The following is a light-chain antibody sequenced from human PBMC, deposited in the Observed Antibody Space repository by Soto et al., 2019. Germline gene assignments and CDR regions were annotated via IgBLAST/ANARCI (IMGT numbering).Light chain of an antibody. Sequence: EIVLTQSPGTLSLSPGERATLSCRASQSVSSNYLAWYQQKPGQAPKVLIYRASIRATGIPDRFTGSGSGTDFTLTISRLEPDDFATYYCQHYNSYSEAFGQGTKVELK. V-gene: IGKV3-20*01. J-gene: IGKJ1*01. CDR2: RAS. CDR3: QHYNSYSEA. CDR1: QSVSSNY.